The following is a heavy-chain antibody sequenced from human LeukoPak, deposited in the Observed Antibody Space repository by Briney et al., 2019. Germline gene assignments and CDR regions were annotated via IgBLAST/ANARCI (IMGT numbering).Heavy chain of an antibody. CDR2: IYYSGST. J-gene: IGHJ3*02. CDR1: GGSISSGDYY. D-gene: IGHD5-18*01. Sequence: SETLSLTCTVSGGSISSGDYYWSWIRQPPGKGLEWIGYIYYSGSTYYNPSLKSRVTISVDTSKNQFSLKLSSVTAADTAVYYCARYRVDTAIWKAFDIWGQGTTVTVSS. CDR3: ARYRVDTAIWKAFDI. V-gene: IGHV4-30-4*08.